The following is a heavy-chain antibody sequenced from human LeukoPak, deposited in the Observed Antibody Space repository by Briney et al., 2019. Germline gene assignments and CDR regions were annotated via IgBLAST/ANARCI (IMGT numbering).Heavy chain of an antibody. V-gene: IGHV4-34*01. J-gene: IGHJ6*03. Sequence: SEALSLTCAVYVGSFSGYYWSWIRQPPGKGLEWIGEINHSGSTNYNSSLKSRVTISVDTSKNQFSLKLSSVTAADTAVYYCARGYYGSGSHCCHMDVWGKGTTITVS. D-gene: IGHD3-10*01. CDR2: INHSGST. CDR1: VGSFSGYY. CDR3: ARGYYGSGSHCCHMDV.